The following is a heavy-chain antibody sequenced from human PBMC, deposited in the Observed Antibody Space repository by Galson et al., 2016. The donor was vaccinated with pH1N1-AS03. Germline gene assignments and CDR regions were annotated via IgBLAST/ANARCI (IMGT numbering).Heavy chain of an antibody. V-gene: IGHV1-69*06. CDR2: IIPIFGTS. CDR3: ARGPSLPTQGLVGLDI. CDR1: GGTFISYV. J-gene: IGHJ6*02. D-gene: IGHD1-26*01. Sequence: SVEVSCKASGGTFISYVISWVRQAPGQGLEWMGEIIPIFGTSNYAQRLQSRVTMTGDTSRTTAYMELNSLTFEDTALYYCARGPSLPTQGLVGLDIWGQGTTVIVSS.